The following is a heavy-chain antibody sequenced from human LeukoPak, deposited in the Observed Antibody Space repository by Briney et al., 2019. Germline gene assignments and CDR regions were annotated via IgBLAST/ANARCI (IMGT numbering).Heavy chain of an antibody. CDR3: ARRGISYYSFDS. CDR1: GFTFSSYS. V-gene: IGHV3-21*01. D-gene: IGHD1-26*01. J-gene: IGHJ4*02. CDR2: ISSSSSYI. Sequence: GGSLRLSCAASGFTFSSYSMNWVRQAPGKGLEWVSSISSSSSYIYYADSVKGRFTISRDNAKSSLYLQMNSLRAEDTAVYYCARRGISYYSFDSWGQGTLVTVSS.